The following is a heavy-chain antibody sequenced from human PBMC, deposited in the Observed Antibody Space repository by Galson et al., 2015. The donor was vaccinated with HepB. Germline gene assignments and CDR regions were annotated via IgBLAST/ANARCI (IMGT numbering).Heavy chain of an antibody. CDR2: IIPIFATT. V-gene: IGHV1-69*13. D-gene: IGHD4-17*01. J-gene: IGHJ5*02. CDR3: ASMGEDSGDFHGRFDP. Sequence: SVKVSCKASGSILTNYAINWVRQAPGQGLEWMGGIIPIFATTNYAHKFQGRVTITADESTSTAYMELSSLRSEDTAVYYCASMGEDSGDFHGRFDPWGQGTLLTVSS. CDR1: GSILTNYA.